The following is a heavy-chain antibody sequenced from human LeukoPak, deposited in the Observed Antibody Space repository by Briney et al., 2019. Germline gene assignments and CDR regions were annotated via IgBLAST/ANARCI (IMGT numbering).Heavy chain of an antibody. J-gene: IGHJ1*01. CDR1: GFTSNSCW. CDR3: ATWGDTTAEYFQR. CDR2: INPDGRDT. V-gene: IGHV3-7*01. D-gene: IGHD2-21*02. Sequence: GGSLRLSCVVSGFTSNSCWMNWVRQAPGKGLEWVAHINPDGRDTYYVDSVKGRFTISRDNAQNSMHLQMNSLRVEDTAVYYCATWGDTTAEYFQRWGQGTLVTVSS.